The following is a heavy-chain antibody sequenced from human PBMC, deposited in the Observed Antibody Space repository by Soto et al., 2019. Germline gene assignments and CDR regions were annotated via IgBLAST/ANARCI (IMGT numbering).Heavy chain of an antibody. CDR2: INAGNGNT. J-gene: IGHJ4*02. V-gene: IGHV1-3*01. D-gene: IGHD4-4*01. CDR3: ARGPDSRKVGY. Sequence: ASVKVSCKASGYTFTTYAMHWVRQAPGQRLEWMGWINAGNGNTKYSQNFMGRVTLTRDTSATTAYMEVASLRSEDTAVYYCARGPDSRKVGYWGQGSLVTVSS. CDR1: GYTFTTYA.